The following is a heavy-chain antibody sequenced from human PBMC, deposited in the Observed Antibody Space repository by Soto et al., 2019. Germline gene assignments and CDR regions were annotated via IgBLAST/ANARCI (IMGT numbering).Heavy chain of an antibody. J-gene: IGHJ6*02. D-gene: IGHD3-16*01. CDR3: ATESYPTKSYDLGPYYYYYRMDV. CDR1: GYTLTELS. V-gene: IGHV1-24*01. CDR2: FDPEDGET. Sequence: ASVKVSCKVSGYTLTELSMHWVRQAPGKGLEWMGGFDPEDGETIYAQKFQGRVTMTEDTSTDTAYMELSSLRAEDAAVYYCATESYPTKSYDLGPYYYYYRMDVWGQGTTVTVS.